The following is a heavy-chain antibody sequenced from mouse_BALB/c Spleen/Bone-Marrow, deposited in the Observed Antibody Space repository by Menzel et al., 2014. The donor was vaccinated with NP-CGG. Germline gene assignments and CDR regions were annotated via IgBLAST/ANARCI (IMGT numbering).Heavy chain of an antibody. V-gene: IGHV5-17*02. D-gene: IGHD1-2*01. Sequence: EVHLVESGGGLVQPGGSRKLSCAASGFTFSSFGMHWIRQAPEEGLEWVAYINGGSNTIYYADTVKGRFTISRDNPKNTLFLQMTSLRSEDTAMYFCARGTTALRYFDVWGAGTTVTVSS. CDR3: ARGTTALRYFDV. CDR1: GFTFSSFG. CDR2: INGGSNTI. J-gene: IGHJ1*01.